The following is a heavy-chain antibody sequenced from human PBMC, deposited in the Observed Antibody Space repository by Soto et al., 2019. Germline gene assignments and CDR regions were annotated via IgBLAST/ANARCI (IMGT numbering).Heavy chain of an antibody. Sequence: SETLSLTCAVSGGSISSSNWWSWVRQPPGKGLEWIGEIYHSGSTNYNPSLKSRVTISVDKSKNQFSLKLSSVTAADTAVYYCARVLSGSYFSFDYWGQGTLVTVSS. CDR1: GGSISSSNW. J-gene: IGHJ4*02. CDR3: ARVLSGSYFSFDY. D-gene: IGHD3-10*01. V-gene: IGHV4-4*02. CDR2: IYHSGST.